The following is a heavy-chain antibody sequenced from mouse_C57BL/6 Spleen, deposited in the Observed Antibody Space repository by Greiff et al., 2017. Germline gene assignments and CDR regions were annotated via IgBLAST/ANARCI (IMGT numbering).Heavy chain of an antibody. V-gene: IGHV1-69*01. CDR3: ARKEYDYHEYYFDY. Sequence: QVQLKQPGAELVMPGASVKLSCKASGYTFTSYWMHWVKQRPGQGLEWIGEIDPSDSYTNYNQKFKGKSTLTVDKSSSTAYMQLSSLTSEDSAVYYCARKEYDYHEYYFDYWGQGTTLTVSS. CDR2: IDPSDSYT. J-gene: IGHJ2*01. D-gene: IGHD2-4*01. CDR1: GYTFTSYW.